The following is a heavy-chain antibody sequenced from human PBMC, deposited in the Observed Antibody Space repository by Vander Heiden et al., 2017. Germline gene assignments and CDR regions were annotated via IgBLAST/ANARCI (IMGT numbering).Heavy chain of an antibody. J-gene: IGHJ4*02. CDR1: GFSFSSYA. CDR2: ISGSGGST. Sequence: EVQLLESGGGLVQPGGSLRLSCAASGFSFSSYAMGWVRQAPGKGLEWVSAISGSGGSTYYADSVKGRFTISRENSKNTLYLQMNSLRAEDTAVYYCAKELYNWNYAYFDYWGQGTLVTVSS. V-gene: IGHV3-23*01. CDR3: AKELYNWNYAYFDY. D-gene: IGHD1-7*01.